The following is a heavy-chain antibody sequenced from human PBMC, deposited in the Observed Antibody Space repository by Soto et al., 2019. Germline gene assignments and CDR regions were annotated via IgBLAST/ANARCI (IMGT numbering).Heavy chain of an antibody. CDR3: ARDQAVYNSGSFFFDY. CDR1: GFDFSSYA. Sequence: GGSLRLSCAASGFDFSSYAMHWVRQAPGKGLGWVAILSYDGVTEYYADPVKGRFTISRDNSKNTLYLQMNNLRAEDAAVYYCARDQAVYNSGSFFFDYWGQGTLVTVSS. D-gene: IGHD3-22*01. J-gene: IGHJ4*02. V-gene: IGHV3-30-3*01. CDR2: LSYDGVTE.